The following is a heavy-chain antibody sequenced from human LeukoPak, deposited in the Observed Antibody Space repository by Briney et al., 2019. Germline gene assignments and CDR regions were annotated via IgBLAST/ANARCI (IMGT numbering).Heavy chain of an antibody. V-gene: IGHV3-23*01. J-gene: IGHJ4*02. Sequence: GGSLRLSCAASGFTFRTYTMNWVRQAPGKGLEWVSGIYGSGGGGLYADSVRGRFTISRDDSKNMLYLQMNDLRADDTAAYYCAKDRVPDGIWSLDYWGQGTLVTVSS. CDR2: IYGSGGGG. CDR3: AKDRVPDGIWSLDY. D-gene: IGHD1-14*01. CDR1: GFTFRTYT.